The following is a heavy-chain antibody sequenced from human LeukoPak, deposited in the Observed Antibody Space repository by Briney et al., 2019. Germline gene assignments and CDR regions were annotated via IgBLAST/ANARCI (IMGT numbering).Heavy chain of an antibody. CDR2: INTSGSS. V-gene: IGHV4-4*07. CDR1: GVSISSYY. CDR3: AREGDGPRWLDP. J-gene: IGHJ5*02. Sequence: PSETLSLTCTVSGVSISSYYWTWIRQPAGKGLEWIGRINTSGSSNYNPSLRSRVTMSVDTSKNQFSLNLSSVTAAETAIYSGAREGDGPRWLDPWGQGTLVTVSS.